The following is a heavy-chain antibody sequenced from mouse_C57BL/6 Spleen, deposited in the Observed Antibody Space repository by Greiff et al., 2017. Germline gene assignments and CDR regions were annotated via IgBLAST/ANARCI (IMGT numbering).Heavy chain of an antibody. CDR3: AGRYGSSTYYFDY. V-gene: IGHV5-6*02. J-gene: IGHJ2*01. CDR1: GFTFSSYG. Sequence: DVKLVESGGDLVKPGGSLKLSCAASGFTFSSYGMSWVRQTPDKRLEWVATISSGGSYTYYPDSVKGRFTISRDNAKNTLYLQMSSLKSEDTAMFYGAGRYGSSTYYFDYWGQGTTLTVSS. D-gene: IGHD1-1*01. CDR2: ISSGGSYT.